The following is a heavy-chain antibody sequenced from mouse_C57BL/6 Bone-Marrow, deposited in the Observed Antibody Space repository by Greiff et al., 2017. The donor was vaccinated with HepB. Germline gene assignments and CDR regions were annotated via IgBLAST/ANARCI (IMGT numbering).Heavy chain of an antibody. D-gene: IGHD3-2*01. V-gene: IGHV5-4*01. J-gene: IGHJ2*01. Sequence: EVKLMESGGGLVKPGGSLKLSCAASGFTFSSYAMSWVRQTPEKRLEWVATISDGGSYTYYPDNVKGRFTISRDNAKNNLYLQMSHLKSEDTAMYYCARETGYWGQGTTLTVSS. CDR2: ISDGGSYT. CDR1: GFTFSSYA. CDR3: ARETGY.